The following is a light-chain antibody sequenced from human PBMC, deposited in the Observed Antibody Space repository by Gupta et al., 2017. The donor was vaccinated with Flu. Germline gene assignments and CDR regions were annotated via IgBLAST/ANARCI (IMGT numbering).Light chain of an antibody. V-gene: IGKV1D-13*01. J-gene: IGKJ5*01. CDR1: QGISSA. Sequence: AIQLTQSPSSLSASVGDRVTITCRASQGISSALAWYQQRPGKSPKLLIYDASRLERGIPSRFSGSGSGTDFTLTIDSLQPEDFATYYCQQFDDYITFGQGTRLDIK. CDR2: DAS. CDR3: QQFDDYIT.